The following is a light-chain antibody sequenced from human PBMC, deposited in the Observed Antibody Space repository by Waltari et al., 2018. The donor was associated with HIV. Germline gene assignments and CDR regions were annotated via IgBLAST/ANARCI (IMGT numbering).Light chain of an antibody. V-gene: IGLV2-11*01. Sequence: QSVLTQPRSVSGSPGQSVTISCTGIRSAVVSYNFVSWYQQHPDKAPSLFVYDVDKRTSGVPDRFSGSRSGSAASLNISGLQAEDEADYFCCSYAGNYTSVFGGGTKLTVL. CDR1: RSAVVSYNF. CDR3: CSYAGNYTSV. CDR2: DVD. J-gene: IGLJ2*01.